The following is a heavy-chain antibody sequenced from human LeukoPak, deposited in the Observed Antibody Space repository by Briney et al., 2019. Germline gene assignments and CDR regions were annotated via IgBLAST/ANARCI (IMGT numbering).Heavy chain of an antibody. CDR1: GFTFSSYW. J-gene: IGHJ4*02. D-gene: IGHD6-19*01. V-gene: IGHV3-9*01. Sequence: GGSLRLSCAASGFTFSSYWMHWVRQAPGKGLEWVSGINWNSGSIDYAGSVKGRFTISRDNAMNSLYLQMNTLRPEDTAVYYCAKGTQRGNSGWGYFFDQWGQGTLVTV. CDR3: AKGTQRGNSGWGYFFDQ. CDR2: INWNSGSI.